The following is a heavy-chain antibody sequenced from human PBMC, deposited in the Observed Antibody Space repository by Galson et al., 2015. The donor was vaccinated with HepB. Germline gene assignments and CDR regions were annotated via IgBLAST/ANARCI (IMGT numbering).Heavy chain of an antibody. J-gene: IGHJ4*02. CDR3: AKESSMTGYSSGWYSDPFDY. CDR1: GFTFSSYW. Sequence: SLRLSCAASGFTFSSYWMSWVRQAPGKGLEWVANIKQDGSEKYYVDSVKGRFTISRDNAKNSLYLQMNSLRAEDTAVYYCAKESSMTGYSSGWYSDPFDYWGQGTLVTVSS. CDR2: IKQDGSEK. D-gene: IGHD6-19*01. V-gene: IGHV3-7*03.